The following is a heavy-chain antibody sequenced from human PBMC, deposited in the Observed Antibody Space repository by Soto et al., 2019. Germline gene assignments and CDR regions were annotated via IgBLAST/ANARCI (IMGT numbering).Heavy chain of an antibody. CDR3: ARVSNDFSYGWFDP. CDR2: ISFRGLT. D-gene: IGHD4-4*01. J-gene: IGHJ5*02. V-gene: IGHV4-31*03. Sequence: QVQLQESGPGLVRPSQTLSLTCTVSGGSISTSGDYWSWIRQHPGKGLEWIGYISFRGLTDYNPSLKSRLTVSVDTSAKQFSLNLTSVTAADTAIYFCARVSNDFSYGWFDPWGQGTLVTVSS. CDR1: GGSISTSGDY.